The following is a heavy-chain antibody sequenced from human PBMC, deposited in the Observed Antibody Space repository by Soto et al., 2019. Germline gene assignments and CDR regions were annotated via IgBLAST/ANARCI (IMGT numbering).Heavy chain of an antibody. V-gene: IGHV3-30-3*01. D-gene: IGHD6-6*01. Sequence: QVQLVESGGGVVQPGRSLRLSCAASGFTFSSYAMHWVRQAPGKGLEWVAVISYDGSNKYYADSVKGRFTISRDNSKNALYLQMNSLRAEDTAVYYCARVAPFEYSSSPWYYYYGMDVWGQGTTVTVTS. CDR3: ARVAPFEYSSSPWYYYYGMDV. CDR2: ISYDGSNK. J-gene: IGHJ6*02. CDR1: GFTFSSYA.